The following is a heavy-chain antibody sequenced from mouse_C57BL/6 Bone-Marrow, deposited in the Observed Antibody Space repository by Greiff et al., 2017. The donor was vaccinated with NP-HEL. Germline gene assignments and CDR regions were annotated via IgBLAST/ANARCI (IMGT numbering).Heavy chain of an antibody. J-gene: IGHJ1*03. Sequence: EVQLQQSGTVLARPGASVKMSCKTSGYTFTSYWMHWVKQRPGQGLEWIGAIYPGNSDTSYNQKFKGKAKLTAVTSASTAYMELSSLTNEDSAVYYCTSSTTVVAHWYFDVWGTGTTVTVSS. CDR2: IYPGNSDT. CDR3: TSSTTVVAHWYFDV. D-gene: IGHD1-1*01. CDR1: GYTFTSYW. V-gene: IGHV1-5*01.